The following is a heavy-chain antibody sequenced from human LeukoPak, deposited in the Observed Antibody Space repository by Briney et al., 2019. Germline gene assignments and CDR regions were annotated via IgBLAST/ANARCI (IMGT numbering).Heavy chain of an antibody. CDR1: GFTISNYE. Sequence: GGSLRLSCAASGFTISNYEMNWDRQAPGKGLEWVSYISSSGSTIYYADSVKGRFTISRDNAKNSLYLQMNSLRAEDTAVYYCARRGRAFDYWGQGTLVTVSS. J-gene: IGHJ4*02. V-gene: IGHV3-48*03. CDR2: ISSSGSTI. CDR3: ARRGRAFDY.